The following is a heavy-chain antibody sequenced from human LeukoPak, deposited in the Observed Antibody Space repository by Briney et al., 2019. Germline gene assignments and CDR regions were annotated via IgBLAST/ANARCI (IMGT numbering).Heavy chain of an antibody. Sequence: ASVKVSCKASGFTFSNSAVQWVRQARGQRLEWIGWIVVASGKTNYAQSFQGRLTVSRDMSTSTAYMEAGSLRPEDTAVYYCAAASVAPGGHFYGMDVWGKGTTVTVSS. V-gene: IGHV1-58*01. J-gene: IGHJ6*04. CDR2: IVVASGKT. D-gene: IGHD2-8*02. CDR1: GFTFSNSA. CDR3: AAASVAPGGHFYGMDV.